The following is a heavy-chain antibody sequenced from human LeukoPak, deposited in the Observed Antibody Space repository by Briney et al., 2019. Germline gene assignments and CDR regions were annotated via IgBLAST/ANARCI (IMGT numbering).Heavy chain of an antibody. CDR2: ISKYGDRT. CDR3: TRGGTTLDY. CDR1: GFTFDDFS. J-gene: IGHJ4*02. Sequence: GGSLRLSCAASGFTFDDFSIHWVRQAPGKGLEWVSLISKYGDRTYYADSVEGRFTISRDNAKNTLYLQMNSLRAEDTAVYYCTRGGTTLDYWGQGTLVTVSS. D-gene: IGHD1-7*01. V-gene: IGHV3-43*01.